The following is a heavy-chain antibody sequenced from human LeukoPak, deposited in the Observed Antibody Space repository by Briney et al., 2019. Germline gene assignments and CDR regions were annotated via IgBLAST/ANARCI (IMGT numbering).Heavy chain of an antibody. D-gene: IGHD5-24*01. Sequence: TGGSLRLSCAASGFTVSSNYMSWVRQAPGKGLEWVSVIYSGGSTYYADSVKGRFTISRDNSKNTLYLQMNSLRAEDTAVYYCAREDRDGYNHWDYWGQGTLGTVSS. V-gene: IGHV3-66*02. CDR3: AREDRDGYNHWDY. CDR2: IYSGGST. J-gene: IGHJ4*02. CDR1: GFTVSSNY.